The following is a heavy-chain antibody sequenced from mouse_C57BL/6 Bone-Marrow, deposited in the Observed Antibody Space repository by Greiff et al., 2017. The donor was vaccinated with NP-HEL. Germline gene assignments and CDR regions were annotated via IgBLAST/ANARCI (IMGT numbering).Heavy chain of an antibody. CDR3: ARGDYGSSWGFAY. J-gene: IGHJ3*01. CDR2: IYPGSGST. CDR1: GYTFTSYW. Sequence: QVQLQQPGAELVKPGASVKMSCKASGYTFTSYWITWVKQRPGQGLEWIGDIYPGSGSTNYNEKFKSKVTLTVDTSSSTAYMQLSSLTSEDSAVYYCARGDYGSSWGFAYWGQGTLVTVSA. V-gene: IGHV1-55*01. D-gene: IGHD1-1*01.